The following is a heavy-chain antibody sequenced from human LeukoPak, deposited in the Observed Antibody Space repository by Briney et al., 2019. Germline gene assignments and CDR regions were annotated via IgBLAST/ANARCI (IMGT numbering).Heavy chain of an antibody. V-gene: IGHV3-53*04. J-gene: IGHJ4*02. CDR1: GFTVTSNY. D-gene: IGHD5-24*01. CDR3: ARDNIDGYNPAYFDF. CDR2: IYSGGST. Sequence: GRSLRLSCAASGFTVTSNYMSWVRQAPGPGLEWVSGIYSGGSTHYADTVKGRFTISRHSSKNTVHLQMNSLRAEDTAVYYWARDNIDGYNPAYFDFWGQGTLVTVSS.